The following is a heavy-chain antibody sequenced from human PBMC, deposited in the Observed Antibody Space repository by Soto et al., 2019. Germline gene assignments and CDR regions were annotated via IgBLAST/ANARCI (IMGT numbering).Heavy chain of an antibody. Sequence: ASVKVSCKATGFSFIDYSILWVRQAPGQSLEWLGWINAGNGNTKYSHKFQDRVTITSDTSATTTYMELRSLRSEDTAVFYCARSAKKTWLPDFWGQGTLVTASS. V-gene: IGHV1-3*01. CDR2: INAGNGNT. CDR1: GFSFIDYS. J-gene: IGHJ1*01. CDR3: ARSAKKTWLPDF. D-gene: IGHD5-12*01.